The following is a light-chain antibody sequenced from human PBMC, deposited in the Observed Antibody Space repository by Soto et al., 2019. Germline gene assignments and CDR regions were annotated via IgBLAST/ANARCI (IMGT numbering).Light chain of an antibody. CDR3: QHYHSSPWT. CDR1: QGIRND. V-gene: IGKV1-17*01. CDR2: RAS. Sequence: IQIAQSSSSLSASVRHRGTITCRASQGIRNDLGWYQQKPGKAPKLLIYRASSLESGIPSRFSGSGSGTEFTLTISSLQPDDFATYYCQHYHSSPWTFGQGTKVDI. J-gene: IGKJ1*01.